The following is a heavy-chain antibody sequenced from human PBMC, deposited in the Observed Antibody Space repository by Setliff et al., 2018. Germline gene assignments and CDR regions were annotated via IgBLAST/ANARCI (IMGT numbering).Heavy chain of an antibody. CDR3: ASTTYGYSYDY. Sequence: SETLSLTCTVSGGSISSSSYYWVWIRQPPGKGLEWIGNIFYSGSTYYNPSLKSRVTISIDTSKNQFSLKLSSVTAADTAVYFCASTTYGYSYDYWGQGTLVTV. CDR1: GGSISSSSYY. J-gene: IGHJ4*02. D-gene: IGHD5-18*01. V-gene: IGHV4-39*07. CDR2: IFYSGST.